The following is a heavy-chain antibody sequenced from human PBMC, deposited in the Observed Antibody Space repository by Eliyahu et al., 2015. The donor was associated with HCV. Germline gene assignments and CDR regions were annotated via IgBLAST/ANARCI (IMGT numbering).Heavy chain of an antibody. CDR1: GFTFSGST. CDR3: TTSSWPFDY. CDR2: IRSKANSYAT. D-gene: IGHD6-13*01. Sequence: EVQLVESGGGLVQPGGSLKLSCAASGFTFSGSTMHWVRQASGKGLEGVGRIRSKANSYATAHAASLKGRFTISRDDSKNTAYLQMNSLKTEDTAVYYCTTSSWPFDYWGQGTLVTVSS. J-gene: IGHJ4*02. V-gene: IGHV3-73*01.